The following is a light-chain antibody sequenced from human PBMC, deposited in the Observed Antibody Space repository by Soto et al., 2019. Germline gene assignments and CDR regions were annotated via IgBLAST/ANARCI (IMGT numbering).Light chain of an antibody. CDR1: QSVNSK. Sequence: EIVMTQSPPTLSVSPGERATFSCRSSQSVNSKLSWYQQKPGQSPRLFIDDASIRATGIPARFSASGSGTAFTLNIINLQSEEFAVYECQQYNSCPRTVGQGTKVAIK. CDR3: QQYNSCPRT. J-gene: IGKJ1*01. CDR2: DAS. V-gene: IGKV3-15*01.